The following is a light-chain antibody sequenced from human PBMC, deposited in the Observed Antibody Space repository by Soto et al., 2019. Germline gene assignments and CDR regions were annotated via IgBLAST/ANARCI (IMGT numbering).Light chain of an antibody. CDR3: QQYNTRPLT. V-gene: IGKV3-15*01. Sequence: EIVMTQSPATLSVSPGERATLSCRASQSVSSNLAWYQQKPGQAPRLLIYDASTRATGIPARFSGRGSGTEFTLTISSLQSEDIAVYCCQQYNTRPLTLGGGTKMEI. CDR1: QSVSSN. J-gene: IGKJ4*01. CDR2: DAS.